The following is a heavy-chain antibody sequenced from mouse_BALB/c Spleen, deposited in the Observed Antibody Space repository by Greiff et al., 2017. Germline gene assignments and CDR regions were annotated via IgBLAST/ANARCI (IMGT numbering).Heavy chain of an antibody. J-gene: IGHJ3*01. CDR1: GFTFSDYY. V-gene: IGHV5-4*02. CDR3: ARDDYDERAWFAY. CDR2: ISDGGSYT. Sequence: EVKLMESGGGLVKPGGSLKLSCAASGFTFSDYYMYWVRQTPEKRLEWVATISDGGSYTYYPDSVKGRFTISRDNAKNTLYLQMSSLKSEDTAMYYCARDDYDERAWFAYWGQGTLVTVSA. D-gene: IGHD2-4*01.